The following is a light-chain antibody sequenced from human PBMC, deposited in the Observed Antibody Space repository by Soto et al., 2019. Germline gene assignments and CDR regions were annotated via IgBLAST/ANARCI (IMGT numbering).Light chain of an antibody. CDR3: SSYTSSYTQV. J-gene: IGLJ1*01. CDR1: SSDVGGYNY. CDR2: EVS. Sequence: QSVLTQPASVSGSPGQSITISCTGTSSDVGGYNYVSWYQQHPGKAPKLMIYEVSNRPSGVSNRFSGSKSGNAASLTISGLQAEDEADYYCSSYTSSYTQVFGTGTKLTVL. V-gene: IGLV2-14*01.